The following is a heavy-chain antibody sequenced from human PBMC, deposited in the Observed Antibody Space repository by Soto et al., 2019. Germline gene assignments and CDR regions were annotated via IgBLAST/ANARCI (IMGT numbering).Heavy chain of an antibody. J-gene: IGHJ4*02. CDR2: NSGSGGGT. D-gene: IGHD2-15*01. Sequence: GGSLRLSCASSGFTFSTYAMSWVRQAPGKGLEWVSANSGSGGGTYYSDSVKGRFTISRDNSKNTLYLQMNSLRAEDTAVYYCAKGGSPKYYFDYWGQGTLVTVSS. CDR3: AKGGSPKYYFDY. V-gene: IGHV3-23*01. CDR1: GFTFSTYA.